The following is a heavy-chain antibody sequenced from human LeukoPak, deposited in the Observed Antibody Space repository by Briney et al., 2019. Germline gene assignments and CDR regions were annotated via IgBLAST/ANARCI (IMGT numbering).Heavy chain of an antibody. CDR3: ARGRYYYDSSGYYSFGPYYYYYMDV. CDR1: GGSFSGYY. CDR2: IDHSGST. J-gene: IGHJ6*03. D-gene: IGHD3-22*01. Sequence: PSETLSLTCAVYGGSFSGYYWSWIRQPPGKGLEWIGEIDHSGSTNYNPSLKSRVTISVDTSKNQFSLKLSSVTAADTAVYYCARGRYYYDSSGYYSFGPYYYYYMDVWGKGTTVTVSS. V-gene: IGHV4-34*01.